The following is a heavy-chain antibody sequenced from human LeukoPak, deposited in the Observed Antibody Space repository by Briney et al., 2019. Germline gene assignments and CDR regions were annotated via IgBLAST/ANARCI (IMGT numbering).Heavy chain of an antibody. CDR3: ARRRYNVYSGYDFDS. D-gene: IGHD5-12*01. J-gene: IGHJ5*01. V-gene: IGHV5-51*01. CDR2: IYPGDSDT. Sequence: GESLKISCKGSGYNFSNYWIGWGRQRPGKGLEWMGSIYPGDSDTRYSPSFPGQVTISADHSISTAYLQWSSLKASDTAMYYCARRRYNVYSGYDFDSWGQGTLVTVSS. CDR1: GYNFSNYW.